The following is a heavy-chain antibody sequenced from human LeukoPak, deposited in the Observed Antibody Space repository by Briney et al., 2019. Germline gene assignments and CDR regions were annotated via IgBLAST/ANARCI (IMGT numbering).Heavy chain of an antibody. Sequence: GGSLRLSCTASGFTFSNFWMGWVRQAPGKGLEWVSANSGSDGSTYYADSVKGRFTISRDNSKNTLNLQMNSLRAEDTAIYYCAKDSRDYNFRTGYYFDYWGQGTLVTVSS. CDR3: AKDSRDYNFRTGYYFDY. J-gene: IGHJ4*02. D-gene: IGHD5-24*01. V-gene: IGHV3-23*01. CDR1: GFTFSNFW. CDR2: NSGSDGST.